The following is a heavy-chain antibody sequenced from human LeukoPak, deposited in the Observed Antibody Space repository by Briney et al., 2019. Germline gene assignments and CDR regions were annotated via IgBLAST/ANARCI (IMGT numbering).Heavy chain of an antibody. V-gene: IGHV1-2*02. J-gene: IGHJ5*02. CDR1: GYTFTGYY. CDR2: INPNSGGT. CDR3: ARDTSEGDYAWWFDP. Sequence: GASVKVSCKASGYTFTGYYTHWVRQAPGQGLEWMGWINPNSGGTNYAQKFQGRVTMTRDLSTSTDYMELSSLRSDDTAVYFCARDTSEGDYAWWFDPWGQGTLVTVAS. D-gene: IGHD3-16*01.